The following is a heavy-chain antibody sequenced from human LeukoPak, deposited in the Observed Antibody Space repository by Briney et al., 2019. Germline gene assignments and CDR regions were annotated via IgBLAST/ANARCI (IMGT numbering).Heavy chain of an antibody. CDR1: GFTFSSYA. Sequence: GGSLRLSCAASGFTFSSYAMSWVRQAPGKGLEWVSAISGSGGSTYYADSVKGRFTISRDNAKNTLYLQMNSLRAEDTAVYYCARAGSDWKIDYWGQGTLVTVSS. CDR3: ARAGSDWKIDY. CDR2: ISGSGGST. D-gene: IGHD6-19*01. J-gene: IGHJ4*02. V-gene: IGHV3-23*01.